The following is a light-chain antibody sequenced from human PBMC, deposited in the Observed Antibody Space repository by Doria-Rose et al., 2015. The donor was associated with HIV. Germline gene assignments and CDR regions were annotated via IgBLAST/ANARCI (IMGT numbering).Light chain of an antibody. Sequence: TQSPVTLSLSPGERATLSCRASQSFSSTYLAWYQQKPGQAPSLLIYDGSTRATGIPDRFSASGPGTDFTLTINRLEPEDFALYYCHQYGTSWTFGQGTKVEI. CDR1: QSFSSTY. V-gene: IGKV3-20*01. CDR2: DGS. CDR3: HQYGTSWT. J-gene: IGKJ1*01.